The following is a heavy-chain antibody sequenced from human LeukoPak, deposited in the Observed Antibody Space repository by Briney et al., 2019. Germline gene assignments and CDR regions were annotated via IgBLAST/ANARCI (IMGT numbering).Heavy chain of an antibody. V-gene: IGHV3-49*04. CDR1: GFTFGDYA. CDR3: TRDRDDSSGYWTEYFQH. Sequence: PGRSLRLSCTASGFTFGDYAMSWVRQAPGKGLEWVGFIRSKAYGGTTEYAASVKGRFTISRDDSKSIAYLQMNSLKTEDTAVYYCTRDRDDSSGYWTEYFQHWGQGTLVTVSS. J-gene: IGHJ1*01. CDR2: IRSKAYGGTT. D-gene: IGHD3-22*01.